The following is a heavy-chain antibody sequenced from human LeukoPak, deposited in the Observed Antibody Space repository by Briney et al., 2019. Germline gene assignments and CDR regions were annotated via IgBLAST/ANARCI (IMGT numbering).Heavy chain of an antibody. CDR1: GDSISNYY. V-gene: IGHV4-59*01. J-gene: IGHJ4*02. Sequence: AETLSLTFTVSGDSISNYYWSWIRQSPGKELEWIGYMYNRGSTIYNPSLKSRVTISTDTSKNQFSLRLTSVTAADTAVYYCARAEKAVTGTLDYWGQGNLMTVSS. CDR3: ARAEKAVTGTLDY. CDR2: MYNRGST. D-gene: IGHD6-19*01.